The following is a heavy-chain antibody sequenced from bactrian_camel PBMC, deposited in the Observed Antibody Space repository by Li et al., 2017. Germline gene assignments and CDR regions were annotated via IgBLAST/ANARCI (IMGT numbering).Heavy chain of an antibody. V-gene: IGHV3S53*01. J-gene: IGHJ4*01. Sequence: HVQLVESGGGSAQTGGSLTLSCAPSGSTTEALHMAWFRQPPGKRREGVAALRRGGQTTYADSVKGRFTISSDNAKDTLYLQMDSLKPEDTAMYYCAAGWGHCDLQTDFQAWGQGTQVTVSA. CDR3: AAGWGHCDLQTDFQA. CDR1: GSTTEALH. D-gene: IGHD3*01. CDR2: LRRGGQT.